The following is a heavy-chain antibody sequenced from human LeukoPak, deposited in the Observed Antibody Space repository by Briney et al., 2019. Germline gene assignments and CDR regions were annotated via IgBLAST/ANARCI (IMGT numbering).Heavy chain of an antibody. CDR2: IFYSGST. CDR1: GGSISTSNYY. CDR3: ARVSNMYSSSWYGDAFDI. D-gene: IGHD6-13*01. Sequence: SETLSLTCTVSGGSISTSNYYWGWIRQPPGKGLEWIGNIFYSGSTYYSPSLKSRVTISLDTSRNQFSLKLNSVTAADTAVYYCARVSNMYSSSWYGDAFDIWGQGTMVTVSS. J-gene: IGHJ3*02. V-gene: IGHV4-39*07.